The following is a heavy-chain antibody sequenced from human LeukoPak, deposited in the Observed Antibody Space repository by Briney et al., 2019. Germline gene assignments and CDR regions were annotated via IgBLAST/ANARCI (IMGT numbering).Heavy chain of an antibody. Sequence: SETLSLTCTVSGGSISSYYWSWIRQPPGKGLEWIGYIHYSGSPYYNPSLKSRVTISVDTSKNQFSLKLSSVTAADTAVYYCARATLLMVRGVLDWFDPWGQGTLVTVSS. D-gene: IGHD3-10*01. CDR3: ARATLLMVRGVLDWFDP. J-gene: IGHJ5*02. CDR2: IHYSGSP. V-gene: IGHV4-59*01. CDR1: GGSISSYY.